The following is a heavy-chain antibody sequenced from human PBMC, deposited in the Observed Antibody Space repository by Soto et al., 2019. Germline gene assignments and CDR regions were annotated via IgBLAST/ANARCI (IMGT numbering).Heavy chain of an antibody. CDR2: INHSGST. CDR1: GGSFSGYY. V-gene: IGHV4-34*01. J-gene: IGHJ6*02. Sequence: KTSETLSLTCAVYGGSFSGYYWSWIREPPGKGLEWIGEINHSGSTNYNPSLKRRVTISVDTSKNQFSLKLSSVTAADTAVYYCARARLAARPHYYYYYGMDVWGQGTTVTVYS. D-gene: IGHD6-6*01. CDR3: ARARLAARPHYYYYYGMDV.